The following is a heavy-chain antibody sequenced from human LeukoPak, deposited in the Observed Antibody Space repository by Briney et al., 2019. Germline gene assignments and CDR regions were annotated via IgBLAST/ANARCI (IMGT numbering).Heavy chain of an antibody. CDR1: GYSISSGYY. J-gene: IGHJ3*02. CDR3: ARPTRWNYDAFDI. D-gene: IGHD1-7*01. Sequence: SETLSLTCTVSGYSISSGYYWGWIRQPPGKGLEWIGSIYHSGSTYYNPSLKSRVTISVDTSKNQFSLKLSSVTAADTAVYYCARPTRWNYDAFDIWGQGTMVTVSS. CDR2: IYHSGST. V-gene: IGHV4-38-2*02.